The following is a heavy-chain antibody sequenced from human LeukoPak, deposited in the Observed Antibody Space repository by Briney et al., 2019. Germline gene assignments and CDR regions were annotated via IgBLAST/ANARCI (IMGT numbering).Heavy chain of an antibody. D-gene: IGHD3-22*01. Sequence: ASVTVSFKASGGTYSIFAISWVRQAHGQGLEWMGGIIPIFGTANYAQKFQGRVTITADESTSTAYMELSSLRSEDTAVYYCASNYYDSSGYLPDYWGQGTLVTVSS. J-gene: IGHJ4*02. V-gene: IGHV1-69*13. CDR2: IIPIFGTA. CDR1: GGTYSIFA. CDR3: ASNYYDSSGYLPDY.